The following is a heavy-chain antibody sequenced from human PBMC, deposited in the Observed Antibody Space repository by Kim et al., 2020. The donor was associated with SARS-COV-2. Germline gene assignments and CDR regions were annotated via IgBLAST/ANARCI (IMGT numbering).Heavy chain of an antibody. J-gene: IGHJ4*02. CDR2: IYRSGRA. D-gene: IGHD5-12*01. Sequence: SETLSLTCSVSGGSISSGDESWSWLRQPPGKGLEWIGYIYRSGRAFYNPSLKSRVVMSVDTSMDQFSLRLNSMTAADTAVYYCARERGYGHHDYWGQGALVTVSS. CDR1: GGSISSGDES. CDR3: ARERGYGHHDY. V-gene: IGHV4-30-2*01.